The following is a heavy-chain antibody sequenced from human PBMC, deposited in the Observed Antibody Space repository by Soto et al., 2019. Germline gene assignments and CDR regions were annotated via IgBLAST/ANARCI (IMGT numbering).Heavy chain of an antibody. CDR3: ARSEGRDGYSFDY. V-gene: IGHV1-69*13. J-gene: IGHJ4*02. Sequence: ASVKVSCKASGVTFNRHDMRWVRQAPGQRLEWMGGIIPMFGTPHYAEKFQDRVTITAYESTVTAYFELSSLTSEDTAVYYCARSEGRDGYSFDYWDPGTLVTVSS. D-gene: IGHD5-12*01. CDR2: IIPMFGTP. CDR1: GVTFNRHD.